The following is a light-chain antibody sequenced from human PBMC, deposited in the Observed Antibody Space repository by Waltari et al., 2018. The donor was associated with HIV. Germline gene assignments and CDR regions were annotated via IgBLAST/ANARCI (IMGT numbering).Light chain of an antibody. J-gene: IGLJ1*01. Sequence: QSALPQPASVSGSPGQSIPIPCTGPSTDVGSYTLVSWYQQHPGKAPKLKIYEVSKRPSGVSNRFSGSKSGNTASLTISGLQAEDEADYYCCSYAGSSTSVFGTGTKVTVL. V-gene: IGLV2-23*02. CDR3: CSYAGSSTSV. CDR1: STDVGSYTL. CDR2: EVS.